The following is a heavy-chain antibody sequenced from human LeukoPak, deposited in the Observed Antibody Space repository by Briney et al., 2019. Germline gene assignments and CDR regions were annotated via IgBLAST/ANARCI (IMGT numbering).Heavy chain of an antibody. Sequence: GGSLRLSCAASGFTFSSYWMPWVRQAPGKGLVWVSRINSDGSSTSYADSVKGRFTVSRDNAKNTLYLQMNSLRAEDTAVYYCARATGSYYSLGYWGQGTLVTVSS. CDR3: ARATGSYYSLGY. CDR2: INSDGSST. V-gene: IGHV3-74*01. J-gene: IGHJ4*02. CDR1: GFTFSSYW. D-gene: IGHD1-26*01.